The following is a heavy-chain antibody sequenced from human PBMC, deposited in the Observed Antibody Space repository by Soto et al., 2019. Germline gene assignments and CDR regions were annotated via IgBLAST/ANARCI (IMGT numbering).Heavy chain of an antibody. V-gene: IGHV3-9*01. J-gene: IGHJ3*02. CDR2: ISWNSGSI. CDR1: GFTFDDYA. CDR3: AKDSATVTTGAFDI. Sequence: GGSLRLSCAASGFTFDDYAMHWVRQAPGKGLEWVSGISWNSGSIGYADSVKGRFTISRDNAKNSLYLQMNSLRAEDTALYYCAKDSATVTTGAFDIWGQGTMVTVSS. D-gene: IGHD4-17*01.